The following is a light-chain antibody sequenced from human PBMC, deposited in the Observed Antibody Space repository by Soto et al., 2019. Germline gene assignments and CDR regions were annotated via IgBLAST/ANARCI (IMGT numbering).Light chain of an antibody. Sequence: DIQMTQSPSSLSASVGDRVTITCRASQTISRYLSWYQQTPGKAPNLLIYDASTLQSGVPSRFSGGGSGTDFTLTISTLQPEDFATYYGHQTHNSPRTVGGGTKVEIK. J-gene: IGKJ4*01. CDR1: QTISRY. CDR3: HQTHNSPRT. V-gene: IGKV1-39*01. CDR2: DAS.